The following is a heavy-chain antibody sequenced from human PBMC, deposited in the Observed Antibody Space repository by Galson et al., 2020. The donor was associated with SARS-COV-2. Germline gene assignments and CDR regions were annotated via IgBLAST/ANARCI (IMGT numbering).Heavy chain of an antibody. D-gene: IGHD6-19*01. CDR3: ARVGGGSGWSIGVDY. CDR1: GFTFSSYA. V-gene: IGHV3-30*04. CDR2: ISYDGSNK. J-gene: IGHJ4*02. Sequence: GSLRLSCAASGFTFSSYAMHWVRQAPGKGLEWVAVISYDGSNKYYADSVKGQFTISRDNSKNTLYLQMNSLRAEDTAVYYCARVGGGSGWSIGVDYWGQGTLVTVSS.